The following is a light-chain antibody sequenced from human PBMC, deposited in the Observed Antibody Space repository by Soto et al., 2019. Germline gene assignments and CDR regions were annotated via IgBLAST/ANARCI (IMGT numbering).Light chain of an antibody. J-gene: IGKJ1*01. V-gene: IGKV3-20*01. CDR3: QQYGSSPRT. CDR2: GAS. CDR1: QTVSSNY. Sequence: ESVLRQSPGTVSLSPGERATLSCRASQTVSSNYLAWYQQKPGQSPRLFIYGASSRATGIPDRFSGSGSGTDFTLTISRLEPEDFAVYYCQQYGSSPRTFGQGTKVEIK.